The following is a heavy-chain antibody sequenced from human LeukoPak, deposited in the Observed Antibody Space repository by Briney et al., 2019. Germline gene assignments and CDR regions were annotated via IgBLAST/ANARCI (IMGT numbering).Heavy chain of an antibody. CDR1: GFTFSSYG. Sequence: GGSLRLSCAASGFTFSSYGMHWVRQAPGKGLEWVAFIRYDGSNKYYADSVKGRFTISRDNSKNTLHLQMNSLRAEDTAVYYCAKDYYDSSGYYDSSHAYWGQGTLVAVSS. D-gene: IGHD3-22*01. CDR3: AKDYYDSSGYYDSSHAY. J-gene: IGHJ4*02. V-gene: IGHV3-30*02. CDR2: IRYDGSNK.